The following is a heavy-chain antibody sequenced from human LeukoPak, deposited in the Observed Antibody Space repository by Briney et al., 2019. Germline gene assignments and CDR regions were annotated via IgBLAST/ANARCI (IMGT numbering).Heavy chain of an antibody. V-gene: IGHV1-18*01. D-gene: IGHD4-23*01. J-gene: IGHJ4*02. CDR3: ARHYGGLDDY. CDR2: SSASNGNT. Sequence: ASVKVSCKASGYTFTSYGITWVRQAPGQGLEWMGWSSASNGNTNYAQHLQGRVTMTTDTSTSTAYMELRSLTSDDTAVYYCARHYGGLDDYWGQGTLVIVSS. CDR1: GYTFTSYG.